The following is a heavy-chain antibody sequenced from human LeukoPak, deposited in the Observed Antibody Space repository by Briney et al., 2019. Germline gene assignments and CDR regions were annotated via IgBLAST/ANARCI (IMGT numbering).Heavy chain of an antibody. D-gene: IGHD3-10*01. CDR1: GYSFTSYW. V-gene: IGHV5-51*01. Sequence: GASVKVSCKASGYSFTSYWIGWVRQMPGKGLEWMGIIYPGDSDTRYSPSFQGQVTISADKSISTAYLQWSSLKASDTAMYYCASTIAYYGSGSYRTFAYWGQGSLVTVSS. CDR3: ASTIAYYGSGSYRTFAY. J-gene: IGHJ4*02. CDR2: IYPGDSDT.